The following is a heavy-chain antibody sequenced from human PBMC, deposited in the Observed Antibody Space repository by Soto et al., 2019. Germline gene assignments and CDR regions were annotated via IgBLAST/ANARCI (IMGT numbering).Heavy chain of an antibody. D-gene: IGHD3-3*01. J-gene: IGHJ6*02. CDR3: ARDRRSDYYDFWSGYTGPFDYYYYYGMDV. V-gene: IGHV1-46*01. Sequence: GASVKVSCKASGYTFTSYYMHWVRQAPGQGLEWMGIINPSGGSTSYAQKFQGRVTMTRDTSTSTVYMELSSLRSEDTAVYYCARDRRSDYYDFWSGYTGPFDYYYYYGMDVWGQGTTVTVSS. CDR1: GYTFTSYY. CDR2: INPSGGST.